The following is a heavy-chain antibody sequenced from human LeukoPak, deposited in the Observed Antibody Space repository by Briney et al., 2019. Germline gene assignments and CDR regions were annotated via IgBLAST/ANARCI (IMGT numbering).Heavy chain of an antibody. CDR3: AREGGYCSGGSCYHDY. CDR1: GYTFTSYY. Sequence: ASVKVSCKASGYTFTSYYMHWVRQAPGQGPEWMGIINPSGGSTSYAQKFQGRVTMTRDTSTSTVYMELSSLRSEDTAVYYCAREGGYCSGGSCYHDYWGQGTLVTVSS. CDR2: INPSGGST. D-gene: IGHD2-15*01. J-gene: IGHJ4*02. V-gene: IGHV1-46*01.